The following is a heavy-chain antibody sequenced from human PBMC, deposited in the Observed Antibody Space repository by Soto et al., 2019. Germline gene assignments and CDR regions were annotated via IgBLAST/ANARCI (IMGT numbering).Heavy chain of an antibody. CDR1: ENTFSSYY. CDR2: IHPSGGGA. V-gene: IGHV1-46*03. D-gene: IGHD2-21*02. Sequence: QAQLVQSGAEVKKPGASVKVSCKASENTFSSYYLHWVRQAPGQGLEWMGMIHPSGGGATYAQKFWGRVTXAWXXSXRAVFMERSSLRSEDTAIYYCSRGGHITVVTASFDFWGQGTLVTVSS. CDR3: SRGGHITVVTASFDF. J-gene: IGHJ4*02.